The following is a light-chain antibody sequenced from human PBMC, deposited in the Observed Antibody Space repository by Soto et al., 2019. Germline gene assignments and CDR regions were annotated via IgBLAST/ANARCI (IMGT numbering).Light chain of an antibody. J-gene: IGLJ3*02. Sequence: QSALTQPRSVSGSPGQSVTISCTGTSSDFGDYTYVSWYQQHPGKAPKLMIFDVTRRPSEVPARFSGSKSGYTASLTISGLQAEDEADYYCCSYAGTSTWFGGGTKLTVL. V-gene: IGLV2-11*01. CDR2: DVT. CDR3: CSYAGTSTW. CDR1: SSDFGDYTY.